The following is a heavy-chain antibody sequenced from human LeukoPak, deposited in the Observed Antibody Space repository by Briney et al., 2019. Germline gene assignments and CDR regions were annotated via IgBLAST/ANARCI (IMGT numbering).Heavy chain of an antibody. CDR1: GGTFSSYA. J-gene: IGHJ4*02. V-gene: IGHV1-69*01. Sequence: SVKVSCKASGGTFSSYAISWVRQAPGQGLEWMGGIIPIFGTANYAQKFQGRVTITADESTSTAYMELSSLRSEDTAVYYCARDRSEGATSRGPFDYWGQGTLVTVSS. CDR3: ARDRSEGATSRGPFDY. CDR2: IIPIFGTA. D-gene: IGHD1-26*01.